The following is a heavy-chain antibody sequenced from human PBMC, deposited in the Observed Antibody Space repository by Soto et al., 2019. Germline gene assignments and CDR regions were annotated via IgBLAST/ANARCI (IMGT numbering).Heavy chain of an antibody. Sequence: ASVKVSCKASGYTFTSYDINCVRQATGQGLEWMGWMNPNSGNTGYAQKFQGRVTMTRNTSISTAYMELSSLRSEDTAVYYCANFWSGYPRPGYYGMDVWGQGTTVTVSS. CDR2: MNPNSGNT. V-gene: IGHV1-8*01. CDR3: ANFWSGYPRPGYYGMDV. J-gene: IGHJ6*02. D-gene: IGHD3-3*01. CDR1: GYTFTSYD.